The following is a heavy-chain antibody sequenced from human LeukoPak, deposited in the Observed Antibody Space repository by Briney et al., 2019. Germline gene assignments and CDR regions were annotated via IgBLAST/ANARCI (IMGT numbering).Heavy chain of an antibody. V-gene: IGHV1-69*13. Sequence: GASVKVSCKASGYTFTSYGISWVRQAPGQGLEWMGGIIPIFGTANYAQKFQGRVTITADESTSTAYMELSSLRSEDTAVYYRARGPDSNYGLHFHDYWGQGTLVTVSS. CDR2: IIPIFGTA. CDR3: ARGPDSNYGLHFHDY. CDR1: GYTFTSYG. D-gene: IGHD4-11*01. J-gene: IGHJ4*02.